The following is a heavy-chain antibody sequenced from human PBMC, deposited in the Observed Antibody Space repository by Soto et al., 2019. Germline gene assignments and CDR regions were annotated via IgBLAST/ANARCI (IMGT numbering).Heavy chain of an antibody. V-gene: IGHV3-23*01. CDR3: AKGTRYYDILTGYSTNYYFDY. D-gene: IGHD3-9*01. CDR2: ISGSGVNT. J-gene: IGHJ4*02. CDR1: GFTFSSYA. Sequence: PGGSLRLSCAASGFTFSSYAMNWVRQAPGKGLEWVSSISGSGVNTYYADSVKGRFSISRDDSKNTLYLQMNSLRAEDTAVYYCAKGTRYYDILTGYSTNYYFDYWGQGTRVTVSS.